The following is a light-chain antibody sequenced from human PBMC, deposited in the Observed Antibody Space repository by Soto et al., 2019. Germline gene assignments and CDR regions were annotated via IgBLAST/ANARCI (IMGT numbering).Light chain of an antibody. Sequence: QSALTQPASVSGSPGQSITISCTGTSSDVGGYNSVSWYQQLPGKAPKLMIYDVSNRPSGVSNRFSGSKSVNTASLTISGLQAEDEADYYCSSYTSSSTVVFGGGTKLTVL. CDR1: SSDVGGYNS. CDR2: DVS. V-gene: IGLV2-14*03. CDR3: SSYTSSSTVV. J-gene: IGLJ2*01.